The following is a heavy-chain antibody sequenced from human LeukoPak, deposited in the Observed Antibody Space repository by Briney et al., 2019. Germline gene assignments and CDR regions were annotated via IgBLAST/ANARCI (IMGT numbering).Heavy chain of an antibody. Sequence: GGSLRLSCAASGSTFSRYNMVWVRQAPGEGLEWISYISSTLYSTFYTDSVKGRFTISRDNAKNSLFLQMNGLRAEDTAVYYCARSRLTSFDYWGQGTLVAVSS. CDR2: ISSTLYST. J-gene: IGHJ4*02. CDR3: ARSRLTSFDY. V-gene: IGHV3-48*01. CDR1: GSTFSRYN.